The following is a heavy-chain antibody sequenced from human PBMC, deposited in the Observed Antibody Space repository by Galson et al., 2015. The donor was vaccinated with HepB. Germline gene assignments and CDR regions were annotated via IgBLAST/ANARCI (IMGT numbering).Heavy chain of an antibody. CDR2: IIPILGIA. Sequence: SVKVSCKASGGTFSSYTISWVRQAPGQGLEWMGRIIPILGIANYAQKFQGRVTITADKSTSTAYMELSSLRSEDTAVYYCARAMVRGPNWFDPWGQGTLVTVSS. V-gene: IGHV1-69*02. J-gene: IGHJ5*02. CDR3: ARAMVRGPNWFDP. CDR1: GGTFSSYT. D-gene: IGHD3-10*01.